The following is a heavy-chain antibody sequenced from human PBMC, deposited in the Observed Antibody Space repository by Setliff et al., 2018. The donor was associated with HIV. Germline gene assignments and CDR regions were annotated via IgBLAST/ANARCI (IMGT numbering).Heavy chain of an antibody. J-gene: IGHJ5*02. CDR2: IFTSGST. CDR3: ARGPARAVARPGWLDP. CDR1: GDSINSGSYY. D-gene: IGHD6-19*01. V-gene: IGHV4-61*09. Sequence: SETLSLTCTVSGDSINSGSYYWSWIRQPAGEGLEWIGHIFTSGSTSYNPSLKSRVTISVDKSKNQFSLKLSPVTAADTAVYYCARGPARAVARPGWLDPWGQGTLVTVSS.